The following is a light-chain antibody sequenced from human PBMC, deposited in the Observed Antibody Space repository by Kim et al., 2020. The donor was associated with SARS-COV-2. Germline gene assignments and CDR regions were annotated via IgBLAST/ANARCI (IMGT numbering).Light chain of an antibody. CDR2: DVS. Sequence: GQSITLSCTGTSSDIGAYNYVSWYQQPPGKVPKLMIFDVSSRPSGVSTRFSGSKSGNTASLTISGLQAEDEADYYCSSYTTSETVLFGGGTKLTVL. V-gene: IGLV2-14*03. CDR1: SSDIGAYNY. J-gene: IGLJ3*02. CDR3: SSYTTSETVL.